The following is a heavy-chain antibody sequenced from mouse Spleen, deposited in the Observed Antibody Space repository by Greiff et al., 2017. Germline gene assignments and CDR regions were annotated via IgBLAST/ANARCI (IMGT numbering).Heavy chain of an antibody. CDR3: ARNYYGSSYPYYAMDY. CDR2: ISYDGSN. J-gene: IGHJ4*01. V-gene: IGHV3-6*01. CDR1: GYSITSGYY. D-gene: IGHD1-1*01. Sequence: EVKLMESGPGLVKPSQSLSLTCSVIGYSITSGYYWNWIRQFPGNKLEWMGYISYDGSNNYNPSLKNRISITRDTSKNQFFLKLNSVTTEDTATYYCARNYYGSSYPYYAMDYWGQGTSVTVSS.